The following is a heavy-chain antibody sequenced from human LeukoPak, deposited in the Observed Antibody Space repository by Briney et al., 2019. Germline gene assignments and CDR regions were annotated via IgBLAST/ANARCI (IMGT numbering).Heavy chain of an antibody. Sequence: GGSLRLSCAASGFTFSDYYMTWIRQAPGKGLEWVSFIGSRGNIIYYADSVKGRFTISRDNAKSSLYLQMNSLRAEDTAVYYCAREMALQGGDYWGQGTLVTVSS. V-gene: IGHV3-11*01. CDR2: IGSRGNII. CDR3: AREMALQGGDY. CDR1: GFTFSDYY. D-gene: IGHD5-24*01. J-gene: IGHJ4*02.